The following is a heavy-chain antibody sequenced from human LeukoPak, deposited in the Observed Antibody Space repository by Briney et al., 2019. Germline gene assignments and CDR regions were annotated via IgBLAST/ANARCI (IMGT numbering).Heavy chain of an antibody. V-gene: IGHV4-4*07. CDR1: GVSISTYD. Sequence: SETLSLTCTVSGVSISTYDWNWIRQPAGKGVEWAGRIYTSGSTKYNPSLKSRVTMSVDTSKNQFSLRLTSVTAADTALYYCATMYSSMVDYWGQGTLVTVSS. CDR3: ATMYSSMVDY. J-gene: IGHJ4*02. CDR2: IYTSGST. D-gene: IGHD6-13*01.